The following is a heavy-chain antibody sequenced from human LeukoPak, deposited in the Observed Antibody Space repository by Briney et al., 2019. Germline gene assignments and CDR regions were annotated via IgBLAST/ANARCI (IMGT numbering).Heavy chain of an antibody. J-gene: IGHJ4*02. Sequence: GGSLRLSWAASGFTFSSYWMSWVRQAPGKGLEWVANIKQVGSGKYYVDSVMGRFTISRDNAKNSLYLQMNSLRAEDTAVYYCARAIVVVSAAINYFDYWGQGTLVTVSS. CDR2: IKQVGSGK. CDR1: GFTFSSYW. D-gene: IGHD2-2*02. CDR3: ARAIVVVSAAINYFDY. V-gene: IGHV3-7*01.